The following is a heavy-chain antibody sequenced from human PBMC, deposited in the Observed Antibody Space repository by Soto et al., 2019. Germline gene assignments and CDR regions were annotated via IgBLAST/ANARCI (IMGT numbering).Heavy chain of an antibody. CDR3: AKDKPAAGSQWLVPI. V-gene: IGHV3-23*01. D-gene: IGHD6-19*01. J-gene: IGHJ4*02. Sequence: GGSLPRSCAASGFTFSSCAMTWVRQAPGMGLQWVSAISDDGGSTYYADSMRGRFTISRDNSKNTLYLQLNSLGAEDTAVYYCAKDKPAAGSQWLVPIWGRGTLVTVSS. CDR1: GFTFSSCA. CDR2: ISDDGGST.